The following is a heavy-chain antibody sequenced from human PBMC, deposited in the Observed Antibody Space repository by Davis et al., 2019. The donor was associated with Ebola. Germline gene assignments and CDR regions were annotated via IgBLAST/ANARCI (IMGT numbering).Heavy chain of an antibody. Sequence: GGSLRLSCAASGFTFSNYAMTWARQAPGKGLEWVSAVTSSGGGTYYADSVKGRFTISRDNSKNTLYLQMNSLRVEDTAVYYCAKDTSNIWFDIWGQGTMVTVSS. J-gene: IGHJ3*02. D-gene: IGHD1-26*01. CDR2: VTSSGGGT. V-gene: IGHV3-23*01. CDR1: GFTFSNYA. CDR3: AKDTSNIWFDI.